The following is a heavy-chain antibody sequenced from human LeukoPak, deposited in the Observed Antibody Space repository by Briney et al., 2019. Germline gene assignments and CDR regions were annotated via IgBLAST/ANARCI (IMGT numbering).Heavy chain of an antibody. CDR1: GDSVSSNSAA. Sequence: SQTLSLTCAISGDSVSSNSAAWNWVRQSPSRGLEWLGRTYFRSKWYNDYAVSVKSRITINPDTSKNQFSLHLNSVTPEDTAVYYCARTGYSSTWVPWGFDPWGQGTLVTVSS. CDR2: TYFRSKWYN. J-gene: IGHJ5*02. V-gene: IGHV6-1*01. D-gene: IGHD6-13*01. CDR3: ARTGYSSTWVPWGFDP.